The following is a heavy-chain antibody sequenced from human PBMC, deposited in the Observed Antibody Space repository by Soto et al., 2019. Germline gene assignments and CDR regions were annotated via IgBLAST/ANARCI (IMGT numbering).Heavy chain of an antibody. CDR3: ARLTVNTGYYYYGMDV. J-gene: IGHJ6*01. Sequence: XEPLKISCQSSGDRFTSYWLGWVRQMPGKGLDWMGIIYPGDSDTRYSPSFQGQVTISADKSISTAYLQWSSLKASDTAMYYCARLTVNTGYYYYGMDVWGQGTTVPFSS. CDR1: GDRFTSYW. D-gene: IGHD4-4*01. CDR2: IYPGDSDT. V-gene: IGHV5-51*01.